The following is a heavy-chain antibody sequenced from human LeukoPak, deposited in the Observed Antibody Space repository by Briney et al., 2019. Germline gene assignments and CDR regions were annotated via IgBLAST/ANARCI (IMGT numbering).Heavy chain of an antibody. Sequence: PGGSLRLSCAASGFTFSSYGMHWVRQAPGKGLEWVAVISYDGSNKYYADSVKGRFTISKDNSKNTLYLQMSSLRAEDTAVYYCARDKMISGYYFDHWGQGTLVTVSS. V-gene: IGHV3-30*03. CDR2: ISYDGSNK. J-gene: IGHJ4*02. CDR1: GFTFSSYG. D-gene: IGHD3-22*01. CDR3: ARDKMISGYYFDH.